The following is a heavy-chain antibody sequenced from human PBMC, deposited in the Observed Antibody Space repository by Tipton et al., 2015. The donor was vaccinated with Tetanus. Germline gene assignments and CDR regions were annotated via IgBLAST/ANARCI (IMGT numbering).Heavy chain of an antibody. J-gene: IGHJ4*02. CDR1: GASFSSGDYY. CDR3: ARANFDFPKKGPFDY. V-gene: IGHV4-61*08. D-gene: IGHD2/OR15-2a*01. Sequence: TLSLTCTVSGASFSSGDYYWSWIRKPPGKDLEWIGYIDNGGRTNYTPSLKSRLTISLDKAKKQFSLNLTSVTAADTAVYFCARANFDFPKKGPFDYWGQGRLVIVSS. CDR2: IDNGGRT.